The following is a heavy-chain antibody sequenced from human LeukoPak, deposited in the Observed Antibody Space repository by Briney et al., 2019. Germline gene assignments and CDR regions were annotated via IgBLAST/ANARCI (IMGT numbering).Heavy chain of an antibody. D-gene: IGHD1-20*01. Sequence: GGSLRLSCAASGFTFSSYSMNWVRQAPGKGLEWVSYISSSSTIYYADSVKGRFTISRDNAENSLYLQMNSLRAEDTAVYYCARSTLNWNPENYGMDVWGQGTTVTVSS. CDR3: ARSTLNWNPENYGMDV. CDR1: GFTFSSYS. J-gene: IGHJ6*02. V-gene: IGHV3-48*01. CDR2: ISSSSTI.